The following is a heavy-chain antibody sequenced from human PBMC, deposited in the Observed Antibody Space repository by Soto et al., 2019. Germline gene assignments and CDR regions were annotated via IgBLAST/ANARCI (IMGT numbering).Heavy chain of an antibody. CDR1: GFTFSSYG. J-gene: IGHJ4*02. D-gene: IGHD6-19*01. V-gene: IGHV3-30*18. CDR3: AKESGSLGYSSGWFCDY. Sequence: QVQLVESGGGVVQPGRSLRLSCAASGFTFSSYGMHWVRQAPGKGLEWVAVISYDGSNKYYADSVKGRFTISRDNSKNTLYLQMNSLRAEDTAVYYCAKESGSLGYSSGWFCDYWGQGTLVTVSS. CDR2: ISYDGSNK.